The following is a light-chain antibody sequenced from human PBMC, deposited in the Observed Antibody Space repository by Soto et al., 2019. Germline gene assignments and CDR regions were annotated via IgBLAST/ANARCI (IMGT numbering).Light chain of an antibody. J-gene: IGKJ5*01. CDR1: QGIRSD. Sequence: DIQLTQSPSSLSASLGDRVTITCRASQGIRSDLGWFQQKPGKAPNRLISAASRLETGVPSRFIGSGSGTEFTLTISSLQPEYFAVDDCQQYNNWITFGQGTRLEIK. V-gene: IGKV1-17*01. CDR3: QQYNNWIT. CDR2: AAS.